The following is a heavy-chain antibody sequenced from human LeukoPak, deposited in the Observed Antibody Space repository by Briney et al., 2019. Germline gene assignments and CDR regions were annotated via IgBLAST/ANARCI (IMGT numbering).Heavy chain of an antibody. CDR2: ISAYNGNT. D-gene: IGHD3-9*01. J-gene: IGHJ4*02. CDR1: GYTFTSYG. CDR3: ARSPFEYDMYYFDY. V-gene: IGHV1-18*01. Sequence: ASVKVSCKASGYTFTSYGISWVRQAPGQGLEWMGWISAYNGNTNYAQKLQGRVTMTTDTSMSTAYMELRSLRSDDTAVYYCARSPFEYDMYYFDYWGQGTLVTVSS.